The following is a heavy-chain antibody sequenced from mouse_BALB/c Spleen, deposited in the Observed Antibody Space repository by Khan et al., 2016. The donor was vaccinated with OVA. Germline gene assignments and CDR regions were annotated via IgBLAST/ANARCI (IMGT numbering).Heavy chain of an antibody. CDR3: TRSYDSYYFDY. Sequence: EVQLQQSGTVLARPGASVKMSCEASGYSFTSYWMHWVKQRPGQGLEWIGAIYPGISDTRYNQDFKGKAKLTAVTSASTAYIELSSLTNEDSAVYYCTRSYDSYYFDYWGPGTTLTVSS. J-gene: IGHJ2*01. V-gene: IGHV1-5*01. CDR2: IYPGISDT. CDR1: GYSFTSYW. D-gene: IGHD2-4*01.